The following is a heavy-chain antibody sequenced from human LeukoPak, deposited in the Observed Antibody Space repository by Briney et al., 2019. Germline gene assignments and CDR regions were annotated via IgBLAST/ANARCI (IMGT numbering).Heavy chain of an antibody. D-gene: IGHD3-10*01. V-gene: IGHV3-48*03. CDR1: GFTFSSYE. Sequence: GGSLRLSRAASGFTFSSYEMNWVRQAPGKGLEWVSYISSSGSTIYYADSVKGRFTISRDNAKNSLYLQMNSLRAEDTAVYYCARELLWFGELGRDYWGQGTLVTVSS. CDR3: ARELLWFGELGRDY. J-gene: IGHJ4*02. CDR2: ISSSGSTI.